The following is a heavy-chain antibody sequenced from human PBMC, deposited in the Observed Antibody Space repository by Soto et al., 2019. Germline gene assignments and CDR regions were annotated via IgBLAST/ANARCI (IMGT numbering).Heavy chain of an antibody. CDR3: AREVPGAIERYREFDI. Sequence: SETLSLTYTVSGGSIISFYWSWIRQPAGKGLEWIGRVSTSGTTSCNPSLKSRVTMSADMSNNRFSLKLNSVTAADSAIYYCAREVPGAIERYREFDIWCQGTMVTAS. D-gene: IGHD1-26*01. CDR1: GGSIISFY. V-gene: IGHV4-4*07. J-gene: IGHJ3*02. CDR2: VSTSGTT.